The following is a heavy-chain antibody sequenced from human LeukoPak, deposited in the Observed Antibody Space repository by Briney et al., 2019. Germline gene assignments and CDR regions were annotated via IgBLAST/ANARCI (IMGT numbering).Heavy chain of an antibody. V-gene: IGHV4-4*07. D-gene: IGHD6-13*01. Sequence: SETLSLTCTVSVGSISSYYWSWIRQPAGKGLEWTGRIYSSGSTNYNPSLQSRVTMSVDTSKNQFSLKVNSVTAADTAVYYCARGLVYSSSWDNWFDPWGQGTLVTVSS. J-gene: IGHJ5*02. CDR3: ARGLVYSSSWDNWFDP. CDR2: IYSSGST. CDR1: VGSISSYY.